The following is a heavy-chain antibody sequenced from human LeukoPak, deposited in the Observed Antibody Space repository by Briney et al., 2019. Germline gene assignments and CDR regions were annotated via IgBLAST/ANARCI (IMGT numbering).Heavy chain of an antibody. V-gene: IGHV3-23*01. CDR2: ISGSGGST. CDR1: GFTFSSYA. J-gene: IGHJ4*02. Sequence: GGSLRLSCAASGFTFSSYAMSWVRQAPGKGLEWVSAISGSGGSTYYADSVKGRFTISKDNSKNTLYLQMNSLRAEDTAVDYCAKDPEIVVVPAAVRVHYFDYWGQGTLVTVSS. CDR3: AKDPEIVVVPAAVRVHYFDY. D-gene: IGHD2-2*01.